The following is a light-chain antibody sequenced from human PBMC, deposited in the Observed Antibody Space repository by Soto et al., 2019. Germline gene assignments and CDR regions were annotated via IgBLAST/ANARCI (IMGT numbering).Light chain of an antibody. Sequence: EIVMTQSPATLSVSPGERATLSCRASQSVSSNLAWYQQKPGQAPRLLIYGASTRATGIPARFSGRGSGTEFTLTISSLQSEDFSVYYCQQYNNWWTFSQGTKVEIK. CDR1: QSVSSN. CDR2: GAS. V-gene: IGKV3-15*01. J-gene: IGKJ1*01. CDR3: QQYNNWWT.